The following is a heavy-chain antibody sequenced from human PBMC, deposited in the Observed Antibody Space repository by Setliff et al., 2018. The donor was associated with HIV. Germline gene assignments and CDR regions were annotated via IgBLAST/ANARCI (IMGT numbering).Heavy chain of an antibody. CDR2: INPNNGGT. V-gene: IGHV1-2*06. J-gene: IGHJ6*03. D-gene: IGHD6-19*01. Sequence: VKVSCKSSAGSFSIFAINWVRQAPGQGLEWMGRINPNNGGTNYVQRFRGRVTMTRDTSINTAYMELSSLRSDDTAVYYCARTIPLAGSDMDLWGKGTTVTVSS. CDR3: ARTIPLAGSDMDL. CDR1: AGSFSIFA.